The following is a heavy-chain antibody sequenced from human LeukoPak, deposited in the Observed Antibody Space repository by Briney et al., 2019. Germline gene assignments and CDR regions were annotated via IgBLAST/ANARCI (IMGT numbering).Heavy chain of an antibody. Sequence: GGSLRLSCAASGFTFSSCEMNWVRQAPGKGLEWVSYISSSGSTIYYADSVKGRFTISRDNAKNSLYLQMNSLRAEDTAIYYCVRCGRGYDSSGYYSYWGQGTLVTVSS. V-gene: IGHV3-48*03. CDR3: VRCGRGYDSSGYYSY. D-gene: IGHD3-22*01. CDR2: ISSSGSTI. J-gene: IGHJ4*02. CDR1: GFTFSSCE.